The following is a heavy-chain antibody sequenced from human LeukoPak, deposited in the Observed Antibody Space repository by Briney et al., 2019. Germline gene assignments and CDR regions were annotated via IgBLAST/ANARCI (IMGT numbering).Heavy chain of an antibody. Sequence: GGSLRLSCAASGFTFSSYGMHWVRQAPGKGLEWVAFIRYDGSNKYYADSVKGRFTISRDNSKNTLYLQMNSLRAEDTAVYYCAKDHYIAAAVASRSWFDPWGQGTLVTVSS. V-gene: IGHV3-30*02. D-gene: IGHD6-13*01. CDR3: AKDHYIAAAVASRSWFDP. CDR1: GFTFSSYG. CDR2: IRYDGSNK. J-gene: IGHJ5*02.